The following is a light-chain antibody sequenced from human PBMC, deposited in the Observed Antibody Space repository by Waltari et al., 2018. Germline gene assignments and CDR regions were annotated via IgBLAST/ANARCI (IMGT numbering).Light chain of an antibody. V-gene: IGKV2-28*01. J-gene: IGKJ1*01. CDR3: MLGLLTRT. CDR1: QSLLRSDGYNF. CDR2: LGS. Sequence: DIVLTQSPLSLRVTPGEPASISCRSSQSLLRSDGYNFLDWYLQKPGQSPQLLIFLGSNRASGVPDRFSGTGSGTDFTLKISRVEAEDVGIYYCMLGLLTRTFGQGTKVEIK.